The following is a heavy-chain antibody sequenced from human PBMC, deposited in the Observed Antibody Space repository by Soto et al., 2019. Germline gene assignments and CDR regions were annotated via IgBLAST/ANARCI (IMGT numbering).Heavy chain of an antibody. J-gene: IGHJ6*02. CDR1: GFSLSNARMG. V-gene: IGHV2-26*01. Sequence: QVTLKESGPVLVKPTETLTLTCTVSGFSLSNARMGVSWIRQPPGKALEGLAHIFSNDEKSYSTSLESRHTSSKDISKRLVGLTMTYMDPVDTATYYCARFSWGSTPFGWLVTSSYYYYGMGVWGQGTTVTVSS. CDR2: IFSNDEK. D-gene: IGHD3-9*01. CDR3: ARFSWGSTPFGWLVTSSYYYYGMGV.